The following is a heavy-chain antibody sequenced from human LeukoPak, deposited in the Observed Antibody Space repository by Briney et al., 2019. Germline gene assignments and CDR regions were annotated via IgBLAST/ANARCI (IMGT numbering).Heavy chain of an antibody. D-gene: IGHD1-20*01. CDR3: AKEGSPFQGNWNYFDY. Sequence: PGRSLRLSCAASGFTFSSYGMHRVRQAPGKGLEGVAVISYDGSNKYYADSVKGRFTISRDNSKNTLYLQINSLRAEDTAVYYSAKEGSPFQGNWNYFDYCGQGTLVTVSS. J-gene: IGHJ4*02. CDR2: ISYDGSNK. CDR1: GFTFSSYG. V-gene: IGHV3-30*18.